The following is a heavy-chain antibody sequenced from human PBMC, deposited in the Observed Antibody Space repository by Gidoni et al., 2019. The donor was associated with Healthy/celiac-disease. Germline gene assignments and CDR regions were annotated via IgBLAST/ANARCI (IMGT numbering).Heavy chain of an antibody. J-gene: IGHJ4*02. V-gene: IGHV4-34*01. D-gene: IGHD2-15*01. Sequence: QVQLQQWGAGLLKPSETLSLTCAVYGGSFSAYYWSWIRQPPGKGLGWIGEINHIGSTTYNPSLKSRVPISVDPPKNQFSLKLSSLTAADTAVYYCARGGRNVVVLAATPRAWKNFDYWGQGTLVTVSS. CDR2: INHIGST. CDR1: GGSFSAYY. CDR3: ARGGRNVVVLAATPRAWKNFDY.